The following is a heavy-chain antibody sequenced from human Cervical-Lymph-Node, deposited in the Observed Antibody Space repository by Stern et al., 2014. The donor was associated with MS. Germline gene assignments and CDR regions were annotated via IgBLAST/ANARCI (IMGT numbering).Heavy chain of an antibody. CDR2: MNPDSGDP. D-gene: IGHD7-27*01. V-gene: IGHV1-8*02. CDR1: GYLFTSDD. CDR3: TKAWGP. Sequence: QMQLVQSGAEVRKPGASVRLSCKASGYLFTSDDINWVRQASGQGVEWLGWMNPDSGDPGFEQKFRVRVTMTRDISTSTAYMELSSLTSEDSAVYYCTKAWGPWGRGTQVTVSS. J-gene: IGHJ5*02.